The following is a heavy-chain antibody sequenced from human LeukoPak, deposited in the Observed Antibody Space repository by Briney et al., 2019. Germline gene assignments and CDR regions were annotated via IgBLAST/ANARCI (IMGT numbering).Heavy chain of an antibody. Sequence: GGSLRLSCVASGFPLSSNWMHWVRQAPGKGLVWLSRINGVGSSTPYADSVKGRFTISRDNAKNTLFLQMNSLRAEDTAVYYCARGSSSGWPDYLDHWGRGTPVTVSS. D-gene: IGHD6-19*01. CDR3: ARGSSSGWPDYLDH. CDR1: GFPLSSNW. CDR2: INGVGSST. V-gene: IGHV3-74*01. J-gene: IGHJ4*01.